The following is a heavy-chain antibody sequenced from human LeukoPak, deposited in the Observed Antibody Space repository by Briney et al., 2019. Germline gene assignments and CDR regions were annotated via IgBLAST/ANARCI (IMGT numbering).Heavy chain of an antibody. CDR1: GFTFSSYS. Sequence: PGGSLRLSCAASGFTFSSYSMNWVRQGPGKGLEWVSSIISSSSTIYYADSVKGRFTISRDNAKNSLYLKMNIMRVEDTAVYYCARALRGGWELPDAFDIWGQGTMVTVSS. D-gene: IGHD1-26*01. CDR2: IISSSSTI. V-gene: IGHV3-48*01. CDR3: ARALRGGWELPDAFDI. J-gene: IGHJ3*02.